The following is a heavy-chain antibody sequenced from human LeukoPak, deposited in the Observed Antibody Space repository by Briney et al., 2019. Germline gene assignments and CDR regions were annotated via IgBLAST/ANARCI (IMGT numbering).Heavy chain of an antibody. CDR2: INHSGST. Sequence: TSETLSLTCTVSGDSISSYYWSWIRQPPGKGLEWIGEINHSGSTNYNPSLKSRVTISVDTSKNQFSLKLSSVTAADTAVYYCARGRYYDILTGYYKYYFDYWGQGTLVTVSS. CDR1: GDSISSYY. D-gene: IGHD3-9*01. V-gene: IGHV4-34*01. J-gene: IGHJ4*02. CDR3: ARGRYYDILTGYYKYYFDY.